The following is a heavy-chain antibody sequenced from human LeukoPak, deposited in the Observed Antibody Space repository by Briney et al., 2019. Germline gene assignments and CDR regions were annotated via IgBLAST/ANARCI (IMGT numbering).Heavy chain of an antibody. CDR1: GFTFSSYA. CDR3: AKGYIAALPVSAFDI. CDR2: ISGSGGST. V-gene: IGHV3-23*01. J-gene: IGHJ3*02. Sequence: GGSLRLSCAASGFTFSSYAMSWVRQAPGKELEWVSAISGSGGSTYYADSVKGRFTISRDNSKDTLYLQMNSLRAEDTAVYYCAKGYIAALPVSAFDIWGQGTMVTVSS. D-gene: IGHD6-6*01.